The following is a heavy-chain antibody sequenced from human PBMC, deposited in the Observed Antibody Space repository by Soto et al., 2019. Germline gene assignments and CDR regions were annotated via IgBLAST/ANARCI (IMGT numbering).Heavy chain of an antibody. Sequence: QVQLVESGGGVVQPGRSLRLSCAASGFTFSSYAMHWVRQAPGKGLEWVAVISYDGSNKYYADSVKGRFTISRDNSKNTLYLQMNSLRAEDTAVYYCVFAALGAFDIWGQGTMVTVSS. CDR1: GFTFSSYA. D-gene: IGHD3-10*02. V-gene: IGHV3-30-3*01. J-gene: IGHJ3*02. CDR2: ISYDGSNK. CDR3: VFAALGAFDI.